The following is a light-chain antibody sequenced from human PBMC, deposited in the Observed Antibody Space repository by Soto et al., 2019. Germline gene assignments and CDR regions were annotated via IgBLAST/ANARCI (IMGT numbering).Light chain of an antibody. CDR1: SSDVGGYNY. J-gene: IGLJ1*01. V-gene: IGLV2-8*01. CDR3: SSYAGSSNV. CDR2: EVN. Sequence: QSALTQPPSASGSPGQSVAISCTGTSSDVGGYNYVSWYQQHPGKAPKLMIYEVNKRPSGVPDRFSGSKSGNTASLTVSGLQAEDEADYYCSSYAGSSNVFGTGTKLT.